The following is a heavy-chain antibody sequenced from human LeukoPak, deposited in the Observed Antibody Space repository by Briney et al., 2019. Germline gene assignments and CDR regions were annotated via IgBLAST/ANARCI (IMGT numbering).Heavy chain of an antibody. CDR1: GYTFTGYY. CDR3: ARVNQYYYDSSSRAFDI. CDR2: INPNSGGT. V-gene: IGHV1-2*02. J-gene: IGHJ3*02. Sequence: EASVKVSCKASGYTFTGYYMHWVRQAPGQGLEWMGWINPNSGGTNYAQKFQGRVTMTRDTSISTAYMELSRLRSDDTAVYYCARVNQYYYDSSSRAFDIWGQGTMVTVSS. D-gene: IGHD3-22*01.